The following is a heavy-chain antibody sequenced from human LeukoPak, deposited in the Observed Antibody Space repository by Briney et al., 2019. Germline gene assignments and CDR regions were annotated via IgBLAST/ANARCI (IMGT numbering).Heavy chain of an antibody. J-gene: IGHJ4*02. CDR1: GFTFSTYA. V-gene: IGHV3-21*06. CDR2: ISTGSRHI. D-gene: IGHD5-24*01. Sequence: GGSLRLSCAASGFTFSTYAMTWVRQAPGKGLELVSSISTGSRHIYYAASVKGRFTISRDDAKNSVYLQMNGLRAEDTAVYYCARDVSGDGYNKFDYWGQGTLVTVSP. CDR3: ARDVSGDGYNKFDY.